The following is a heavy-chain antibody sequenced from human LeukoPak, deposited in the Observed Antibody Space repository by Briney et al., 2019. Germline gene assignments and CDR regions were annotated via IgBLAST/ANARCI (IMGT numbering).Heavy chain of an antibody. V-gene: IGHV4-4*07. D-gene: IGHD4-17*01. CDR3: ARVYGASWYFDL. Sequence: SETLSLTCTVSGGSISSYYWSWIRQPAGKGLEWIGRVYASGSTNYNPSLKSRVTMSVDTSKSQFSLKLNSVTAADTAVYYCARVYGASWYFDLWGRGTLVTVSS. J-gene: IGHJ2*01. CDR1: GGSISSYY. CDR2: VYASGST.